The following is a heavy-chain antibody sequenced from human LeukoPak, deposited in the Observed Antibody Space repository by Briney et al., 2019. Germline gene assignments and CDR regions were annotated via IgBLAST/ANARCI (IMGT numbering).Heavy chain of an antibody. J-gene: IGHJ6*02. CDR2: ISDSGGST. V-gene: IGHV3-64D*09. CDR3: VRGYSFGPYGMDV. Sequence: GGSLRLSCSVSGFPFSSYAMHWVRQAPGKGLECVSAISDSGGSTYYADSVKGRFTISRDNSKNTLYLQMSSLRAEDTAVYFCVRGYSFGPYGMDVWGQGTTVTVSS. CDR1: GFPFSSYA. D-gene: IGHD2-15*01.